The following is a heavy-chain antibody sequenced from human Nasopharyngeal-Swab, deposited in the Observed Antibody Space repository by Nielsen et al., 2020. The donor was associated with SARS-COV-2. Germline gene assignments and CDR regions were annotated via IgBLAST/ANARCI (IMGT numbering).Heavy chain of an antibody. V-gene: IGHV4-59*08. D-gene: IGHD2-15*01. Sequence: IRQPPGKGREWVGYVYYTGGTSYNPSLKSRVTISLDTSKKQFCLRLTSVTPADTAIYFCARMDAATDFWGQGTLVTVSS. J-gene: IGHJ4*02. CDR3: ARMDAATDF. CDR2: VYYTGGT.